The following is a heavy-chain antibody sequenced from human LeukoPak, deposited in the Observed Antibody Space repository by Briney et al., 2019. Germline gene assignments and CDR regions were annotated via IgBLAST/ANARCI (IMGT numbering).Heavy chain of an antibody. CDR2: IYYSGST. V-gene: IGHV4-59*01. D-gene: IGHD4-17*01. Sequence: SETLSLTCTVSGGSISSYYWSWIRQPPGKGLEWIGYIYYSGSTNYNPSLKSRDTISVDTSKNQFSLKLSSVTAADTAVYYCARGYYGDYVSDSYFQHWGQGTLVTVSS. CDR3: ARGYYGDYVSDSYFQH. CDR1: GGSISSYY. J-gene: IGHJ1*01.